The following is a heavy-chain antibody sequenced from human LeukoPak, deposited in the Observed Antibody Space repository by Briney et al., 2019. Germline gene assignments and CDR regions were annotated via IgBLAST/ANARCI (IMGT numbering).Heavy chain of an antibody. CDR1: GFTFSSYA. J-gene: IGHJ4*02. CDR3: AKGGILTGYYNVIDFDY. Sequence: GGSLRLSCAASGFTFSSYAMSWVRQAPGKGPEWVSGISGNGYTTYYADSVKGRFTISRDNSQNTLYLQMNGLRADDTAVYYCAKGGILTGYYNVIDFDYWGQGTLVTVSS. CDR2: ISGNGYTT. D-gene: IGHD3-9*01. V-gene: IGHV3-23*01.